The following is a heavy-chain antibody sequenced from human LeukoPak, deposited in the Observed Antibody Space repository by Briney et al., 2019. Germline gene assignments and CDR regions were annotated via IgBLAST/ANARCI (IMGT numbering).Heavy chain of an antibody. CDR2: IYYSGST. CDR1: GGSISSYY. Sequence: PETLSLTCTVSGGSISSYYWSWIRQPPGKGLEWIGYIYYSGSTNYNPSLKSRVTISVDTSKNQFSLKLSSVTAADTAVYYCARAGYYYDSSGYYYYGMDVWGQGTTVTVSS. V-gene: IGHV4-59*01. J-gene: IGHJ6*02. D-gene: IGHD3-22*01. CDR3: ARAGYYYDSSGYYYYGMDV.